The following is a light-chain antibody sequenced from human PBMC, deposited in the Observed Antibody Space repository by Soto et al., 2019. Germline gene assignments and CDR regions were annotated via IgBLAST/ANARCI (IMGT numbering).Light chain of an antibody. Sequence: EIVFTQSPGTPSFSPRERATLSCRASQSVSSSYLAWYQQKPGQAPRLLIYGASSRATGIPDRFSGSGSGTDFTLTISRLEPEDFAVYYCHQYGSSPATFGQGTKVDIK. J-gene: IGKJ1*01. CDR2: GAS. CDR1: QSVSSSY. V-gene: IGKV3-20*01. CDR3: HQYGSSPAT.